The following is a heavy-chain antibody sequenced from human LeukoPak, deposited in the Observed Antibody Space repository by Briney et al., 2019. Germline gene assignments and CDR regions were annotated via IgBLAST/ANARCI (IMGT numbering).Heavy chain of an antibody. Sequence: SETLSLTCTVSGGSISSGGYYWSRIRQHPGKGLEWIGYIYYSGSTYYSPSLKSRVTISVDTSKNQFSLKLSSVTAADTAVYYCARALVAPPDYWGQGTLVTVSS. CDR2: IYYSGST. J-gene: IGHJ4*02. D-gene: IGHD2-15*01. CDR1: GGSISSGGYY. CDR3: ARALVAPPDY. V-gene: IGHV4-31*03.